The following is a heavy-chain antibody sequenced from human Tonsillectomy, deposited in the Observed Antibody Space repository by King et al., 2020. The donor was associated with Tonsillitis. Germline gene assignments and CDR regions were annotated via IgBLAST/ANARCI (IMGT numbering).Heavy chain of an antibody. V-gene: IGHV3-48*01. CDR2: ISPSSNSI. CDR1: GFTSSSYS. Sequence: VQLVESGGGLVQPGGSLRLSCAASGFTSSSYSMNWVRQAPGKGLEWVSYISPSSNSISYADSVKGRFTISRDYAKNSLFLQMNSLIPEDTAVYYCAGSPYTGSYHPLDFWGQGTLVTVSS. CDR3: AGSPYTGSYHPLDF. D-gene: IGHD1-26*01. J-gene: IGHJ4*02.